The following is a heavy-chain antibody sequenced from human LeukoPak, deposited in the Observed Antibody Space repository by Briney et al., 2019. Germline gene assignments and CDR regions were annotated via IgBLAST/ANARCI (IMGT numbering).Heavy chain of an antibody. D-gene: IGHD2-2*01. CDR2: INHSGST. Sequence: PSETLSLTCAVYGGSFSGYYWSWIRQPPGKGLEWIGEINHSGSTNYNPSLKSRVTISVDTSKNQFSLKLSSVTAADTAVYYCARVRIVVVPAAMRWFDPWGQGTLVTVSS. CDR3: ARVRIVVVPAAMRWFDP. V-gene: IGHV4-34*01. J-gene: IGHJ5*02. CDR1: GGSFSGYY.